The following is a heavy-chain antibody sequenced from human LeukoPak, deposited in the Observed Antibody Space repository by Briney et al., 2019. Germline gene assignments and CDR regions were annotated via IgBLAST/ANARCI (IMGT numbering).Heavy chain of an antibody. V-gene: IGHV3-30*02. J-gene: IGHJ4*02. CDR3: VKDTIFTVDPFDY. Sequence: GGSLRLSCVVSGLTFDRHGMHWVRQPPGKGLECLAFIKYDGSRTDYEDSVQGRFTVSRDNSKNTLYLEMNSLRAEDTAIYYCVKDTIFTVDPFDYWGQGTLVTVSS. D-gene: IGHD3-3*01. CDR1: GLTFDRHG. CDR2: IKYDGSRT.